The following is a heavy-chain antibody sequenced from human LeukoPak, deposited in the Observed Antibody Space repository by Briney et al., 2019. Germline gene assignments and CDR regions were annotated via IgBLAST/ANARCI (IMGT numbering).Heavy chain of an antibody. CDR2: IYYSGST. Sequence: PSETLSLTCTVSGGSISSYYWSWIRQPPGKGLEWIGYIYYSGSTNYNPSLKSRVTISVDTSKNQFSLKLSSVTAADTAVYYCARHTGRFGEFQHWGQGTLVTVSS. D-gene: IGHD3-10*01. V-gene: IGHV4-59*08. CDR1: GGSISSYY. J-gene: IGHJ1*01. CDR3: ARHTGRFGEFQH.